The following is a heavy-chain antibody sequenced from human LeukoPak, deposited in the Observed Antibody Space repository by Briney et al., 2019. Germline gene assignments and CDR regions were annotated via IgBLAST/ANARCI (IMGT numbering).Heavy chain of an antibody. Sequence: GGSLRLSCAASGFTFSSYAMSWVRQAPGKGLEWVSAISGSGGSTYYADSVEGRFTISRDNSKNTLYLQMNSLRAEDTAVYYCAKSSSGWFEYYYYMDVWGKGTTVTVSS. CDR3: AKSSSGWFEYYYYMDV. D-gene: IGHD6-19*01. V-gene: IGHV3-23*01. CDR1: GFTFSSYA. J-gene: IGHJ6*03. CDR2: ISGSGGST.